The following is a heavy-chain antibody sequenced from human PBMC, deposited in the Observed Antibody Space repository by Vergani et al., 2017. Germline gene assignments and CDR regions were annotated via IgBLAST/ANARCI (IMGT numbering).Heavy chain of an antibody. Sequence: QLQLQESGPGLVKPSETLSLTCTVSGGSISSSSYYWGWIRQPPGKGLEWIGSIYYSGSTYYNPSLKSRVTISVDTSTNQFSLRLSSVTAADTAVYYCARHVGPSSLFLEWYGWCDPWGQGTLVTVSS. CDR3: ARHVGPSSLFLEWYGWCDP. CDR2: IYYSGST. V-gene: IGHV4-39*01. D-gene: IGHD3-3*01. J-gene: IGHJ5*02. CDR1: GGSISSSSYY.